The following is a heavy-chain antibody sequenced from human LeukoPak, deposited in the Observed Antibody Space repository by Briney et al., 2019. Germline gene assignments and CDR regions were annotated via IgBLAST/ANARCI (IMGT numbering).Heavy chain of an antibody. J-gene: IGHJ5*02. CDR3: ARSRDIVVVPAAYRNWFDP. V-gene: IGHV1-69*06. Sequence: ASVKVSCKASGGTFSCYAISWVRQAPGQGLEWMGGIIPIFGTANYAQKFQGRVTITADKSTSTAYMELSSLRSEDTAVYYCARSRDIVVVPAAYRNWFDPWGQGTLVTVSS. CDR2: IIPIFGTA. D-gene: IGHD2-2*01. CDR1: GGTFSCYA.